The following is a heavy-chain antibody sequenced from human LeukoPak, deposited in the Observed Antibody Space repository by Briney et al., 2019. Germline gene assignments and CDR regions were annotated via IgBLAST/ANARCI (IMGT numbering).Heavy chain of an antibody. CDR2: IYYSGST. CDR1: GGSISSYY. V-gene: IGHV4-59*01. CDR3: ARGDGVYVY. J-gene: IGHJ4*02. D-gene: IGHD5/OR15-5a*01. Sequence: SETLSLTCTVSGGSISSYYWSWIRQPPGKGLEWIGYIYYSGSTNYNPSLKSRVTISVDTSKNQFSLKLSSVTAADTAVYYCARGDGVYVYWGQGTLVTVSS.